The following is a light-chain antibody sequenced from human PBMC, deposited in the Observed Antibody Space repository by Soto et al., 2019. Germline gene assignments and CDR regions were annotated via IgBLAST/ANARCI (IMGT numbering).Light chain of an antibody. V-gene: IGLV8-61*01. CDR2: STN. CDR3: VLYMGSGIRV. CDR1: SGSVSISYY. Sequence: QTVVTQEPSFSVSPGVTVTLNCGLSSGSVSISYYPSWYQQTPGQAPRTLIYSTNTRSSGVPDRFSGSILGNNAALTITGANADDESDYYCVLYMGSGIRVFGGGTKLTVL. J-gene: IGLJ3*02.